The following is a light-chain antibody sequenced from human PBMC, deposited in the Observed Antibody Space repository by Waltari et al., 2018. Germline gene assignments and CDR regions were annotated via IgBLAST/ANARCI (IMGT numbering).Light chain of an antibody. CDR3: QQYGNSPGT. Sequence: EIVLTQSPATLSLSPGQRATLSCRASQSVSINLGWYQQKLGQPPRLLIYDTSNRATVIPDRFSASGFGTDFTLTISSLEPEDFAVYFCQQYGNSPGTFGQGTKVEIK. CDR2: DTS. V-gene: IGKV3-11*01. J-gene: IGKJ1*01. CDR1: QSVSIN.